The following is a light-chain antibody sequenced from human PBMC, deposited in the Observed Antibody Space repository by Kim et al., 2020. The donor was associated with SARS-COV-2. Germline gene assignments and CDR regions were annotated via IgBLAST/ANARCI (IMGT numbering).Light chain of an antibody. CDR1: QSVISSY. CDR3: QQHGGSPIT. CDR2: GAS. J-gene: IGKJ5*01. Sequence: SPADRATLSCRASQSVISSYLAWYQQKPGQAPRLLIYGASSRATGIPDRFSGSGSGTDFSLTITRLEPEDFSVYYCQQHGGSPITFGQGTRLEIK. V-gene: IGKV3-20*01.